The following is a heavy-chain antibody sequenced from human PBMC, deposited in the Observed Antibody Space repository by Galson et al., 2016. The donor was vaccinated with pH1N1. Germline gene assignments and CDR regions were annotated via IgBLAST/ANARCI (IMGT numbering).Heavy chain of an antibody. Sequence: ETLSLPCTVSGDSINRNYWSWIRQPPGKGLEWIGYIYYSGTTSYNPSLKSRITISVDSSQGQFSLKLTSVTAADTAVYYCARGGGDLDSWGQGTLVTVSS. J-gene: IGHJ4*02. CDR2: IYYSGTT. D-gene: IGHD2-21*02. V-gene: IGHV4-59*01. CDR1: GDSINRNY. CDR3: ARGGGDLDS.